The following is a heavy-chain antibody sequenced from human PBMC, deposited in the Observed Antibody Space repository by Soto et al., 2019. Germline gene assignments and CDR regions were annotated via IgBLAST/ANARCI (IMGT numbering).Heavy chain of an antibody. CDR2: ISSSSSTI. Sequence: GGSLRLSCAASGFTFSSYSMNWVRQAPGKGLEWVSYISSSSSTIYYADSVKGRFTISRDNAKNSLYLQMNSLRAEDTAVYYCASEEVRYDILTGFASYYFDYWGQGTLVTVSS. V-gene: IGHV3-48*01. D-gene: IGHD3-9*01. J-gene: IGHJ4*02. CDR1: GFTFSSYS. CDR3: ASEEVRYDILTGFASYYFDY.